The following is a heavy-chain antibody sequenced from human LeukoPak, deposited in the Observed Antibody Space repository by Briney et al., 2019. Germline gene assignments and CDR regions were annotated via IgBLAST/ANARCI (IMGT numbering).Heavy chain of an antibody. CDR2: VNSRGSA. D-gene: IGHD2-21*02. Sequence: KPSETLSLTCAAHGGSFSGYYWTWIRQSPGKGMEWIGEVNSRGSANYNPSLTSRVTISGETSKNQFSLRLTSVTAADAGVYYCARYAFCLNGLCYSGRYGYWGQGILVSVSS. J-gene: IGHJ4*02. CDR1: GGSFSGYY. CDR3: ARYAFCLNGLCYSGRYGY. V-gene: IGHV4-34*01.